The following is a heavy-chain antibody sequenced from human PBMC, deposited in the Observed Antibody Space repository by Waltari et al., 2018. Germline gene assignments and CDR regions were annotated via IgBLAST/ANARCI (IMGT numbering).Heavy chain of an antibody. J-gene: IGHJ4*02. CDR2: ISSSGSTI. V-gene: IGHV3-11*04. Sequence: QVKLVEAGGGVVKPGGSLRLGCAASGFTVSDYDVRGIRQAPGKGLEWVSYISSSGSTIYYADSVKCRFTISRDNAKNSLYLQMNSLRAEDTAVYYCARDVAVASDYWGQGTLVTVSS. D-gene: IGHD6-19*01. CDR3: ARDVAVASDY. CDR1: GFTVSDYD.